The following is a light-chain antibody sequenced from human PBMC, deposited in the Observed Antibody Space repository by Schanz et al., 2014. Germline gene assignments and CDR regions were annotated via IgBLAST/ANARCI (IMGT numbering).Light chain of an antibody. CDR1: SSNIGADYD. V-gene: IGLV1-40*01. CDR2: GDS. CDR3: QSFDSSLSAWV. Sequence: QSVLTQPPSVSGAPGQRVTISCTGSSSNIGADYDVHWYQQVPGTAPKLLIYGDSNRPSGVPDRFFGSKSGTSASLAITGLQAEDEADYSCQSFDSSLSAWVFGGGTKLTVL. J-gene: IGLJ3*02.